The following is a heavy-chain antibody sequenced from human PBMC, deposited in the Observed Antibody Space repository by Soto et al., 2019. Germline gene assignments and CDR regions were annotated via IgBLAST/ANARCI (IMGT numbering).Heavy chain of an antibody. CDR3: AQGSSTTNLSYFDY. D-gene: IGHD2-2*01. CDR2: ISWNSGNI. V-gene: IGHV3-9*01. J-gene: IGHJ4*01. CDR1: GVTFDDYA. Sequence: EVQLVESGGGLVQPGRSLRLSCGASGVTFDDYAMHWVRQAPGKGLEWVSSISWNSGNIGYADSVKGRFIISRDNAKNSLYRQMNSLRPEDTALYCCAQGSSTTNLSYFDYWGHGTLVTVSS.